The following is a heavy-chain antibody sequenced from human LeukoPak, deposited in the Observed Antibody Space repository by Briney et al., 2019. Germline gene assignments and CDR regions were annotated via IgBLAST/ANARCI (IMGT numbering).Heavy chain of an antibody. CDR3: ARASDYYDSSGTNYYYYYMDV. D-gene: IGHD3-22*01. V-gene: IGHV3-11*01. CDR1: GFTFSDYY. CDR2: IIISVSTI. J-gene: IGHJ6*03. Sequence: GGSLRLSCATSGFTFSDYYTTWIRQAQGSWLECLSYIIISVSTIYYAHSVKGRFTITSDNAKTSLYLQMDSLRADDTAVYYCARASDYYDSSGTNYYYYYMDVWGNGTTVTVSS.